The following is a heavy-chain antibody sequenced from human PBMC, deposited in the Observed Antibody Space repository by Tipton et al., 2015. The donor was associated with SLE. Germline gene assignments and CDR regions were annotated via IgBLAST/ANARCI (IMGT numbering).Heavy chain of an antibody. J-gene: IGHJ4*02. CDR1: GDSVSSNSAA. CDR3: ARRGANWNYEKGSGYVDY. Sequence: GLVKPSQTLSLTCAISGDSVSSNSAAWNWIRQSPSRGLEWLGRTYYRSKWYNDYAVSVKSRITINPDTSKNQFSLQLNSVTPEDTAVYYCARRGANWNYEKGSGYVDYWGQGTLVTVSS. CDR2: TYYRSKWYN. D-gene: IGHD1-7*01. V-gene: IGHV6-1*01.